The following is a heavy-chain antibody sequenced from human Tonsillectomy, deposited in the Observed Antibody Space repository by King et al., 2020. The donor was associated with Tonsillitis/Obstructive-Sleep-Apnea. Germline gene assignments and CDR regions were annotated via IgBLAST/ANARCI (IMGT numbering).Heavy chain of an antibody. D-gene: IGHD5-18*01. J-gene: IGHJ4*02. V-gene: IGHV3-74*01. CDR1: GFTFSNYW. Sequence: VQLVESGGGLVQPGGSLRLSCAASGFTFSNYWMHWVRQAPGKGLVWVSRINSAGSSTSYADSVKGRFTISRDNASNTLYLQMDSLRAEDTAVYYCARGGGHSYGFLDYWGQGTLVTVSS. CDR3: ARGGGHSYGFLDY. CDR2: INSAGSST.